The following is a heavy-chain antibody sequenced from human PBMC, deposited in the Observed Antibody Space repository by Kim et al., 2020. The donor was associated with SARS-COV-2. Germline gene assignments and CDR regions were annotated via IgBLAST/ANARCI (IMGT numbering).Heavy chain of an antibody. CDR1: GGSISSSSYY. D-gene: IGHD2-2*02. CDR2: IYYSGST. Sequence: SETLSLTCTVSGGSISSSSYYWGWIRQPPGKGLEWIGSIYYSGSTYYNPSLKSRVTISVDTSKNQFSLKLSSVTAADMAVYYCASGPAEDIVVVPAAIRFDYYYYYYMDVWGKGTTVTVSS. CDR3: ASGPAEDIVVVPAAIRFDYYYYYYMDV. V-gene: IGHV4-39*01. J-gene: IGHJ6*03.